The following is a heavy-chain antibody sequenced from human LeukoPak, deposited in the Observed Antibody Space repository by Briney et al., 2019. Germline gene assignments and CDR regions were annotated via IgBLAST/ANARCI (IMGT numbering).Heavy chain of an antibody. CDR3: ARGLQHDY. J-gene: IGHJ4*02. CDR1: GGSFSGYY. CDR2: INHSGST. D-gene: IGHD4-4*01. Sequence: SETLSLTCAVYGGSFSGYYWSWIRQPPGKGLEWIGEINHSGSTDYNPSLKSRVTISVDTSKNQFSLKLSSVTAADTAVYYCARGLQHDYWGQGTLVTVSS. V-gene: IGHV4-34*01.